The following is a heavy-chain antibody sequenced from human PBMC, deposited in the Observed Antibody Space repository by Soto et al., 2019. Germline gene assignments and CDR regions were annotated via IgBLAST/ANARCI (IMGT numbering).Heavy chain of an antibody. V-gene: IGHV4-39*01. CDR2: VYYGGST. J-gene: IGHJ6*02. D-gene: IGHD3-22*01. Sequence: PSETLSLTCTVSGGSISGSGYYWGWIRQPPGKGLEWIGNVYYGGSTYYNPSLKSRVTISVETSKSQFSLKLSSVTAADTAVYYCAGGDYYHSSGYYFYYYTMDVWGQGTTVTVSS. CDR1: GGSISGSGYY. CDR3: AGGDYYHSSGYYFYYYTMDV.